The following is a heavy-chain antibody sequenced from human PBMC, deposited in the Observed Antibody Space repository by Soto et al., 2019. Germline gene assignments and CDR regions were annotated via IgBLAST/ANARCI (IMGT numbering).Heavy chain of an antibody. CDR2: VNPNGYTS. CDR1: GYSFMNYY. D-gene: IGHD5-18*01. Sequence: QVQMVQSGAEVKKPGASVKISCKSSGYSFMNYYIHWVRQAPGQGLEWMGIVNPNGYTSTLAQKFQGRLTVTSDTSTSTVYMELGSLSSEDTAVYYCARDVHGAFTTMVYWGQGSLVTVSP. V-gene: IGHV1-46*01. CDR3: ARDVHGAFTTMVY. J-gene: IGHJ4*02.